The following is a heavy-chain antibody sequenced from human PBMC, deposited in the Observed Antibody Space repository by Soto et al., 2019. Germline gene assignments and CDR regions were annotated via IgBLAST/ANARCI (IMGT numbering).Heavy chain of an antibody. CDR1: GGTFSSYT. CDR3: ARVDVRGWFAP. Sequence: QVQLVQSGAEVKKPGSSVKVSCKASGGTFSSYTISWVRQAPGQGREWMGRIIPILGIANYAQKFQGRVTITADKSTSTAYMELSSLRSEDRAVDYCARVDVRGWFAPWCQGTLVTVSS. CDR2: IIPILGIA. J-gene: IGHJ5*02. V-gene: IGHV1-69*02. D-gene: IGHD3-16*01.